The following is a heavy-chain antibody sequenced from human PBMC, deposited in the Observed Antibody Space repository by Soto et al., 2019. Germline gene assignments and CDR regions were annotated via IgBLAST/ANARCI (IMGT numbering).Heavy chain of an antibody. D-gene: IGHD3-22*01. Sequence: TGGSLRLSCAASGFTFSDYYMSWIRQAPGKGLEWVSYISDSDNTMYYADSVKGRFSISRDNAKKAVYLQMNSLRAEDTAMYYCARERGDRSDDDVVHVGALAIRGPGTMVTV. CDR3: ARERGDRSDDDVVHVGALAI. J-gene: IGHJ3*02. CDR1: GFTFSDYY. CDR2: ISDSDNTM. V-gene: IGHV3-11*01.